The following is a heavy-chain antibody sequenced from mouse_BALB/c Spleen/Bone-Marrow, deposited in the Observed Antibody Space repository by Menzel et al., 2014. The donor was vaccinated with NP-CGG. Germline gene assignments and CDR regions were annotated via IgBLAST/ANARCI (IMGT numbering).Heavy chain of an antibody. CDR3: ARYGNGLMDY. V-gene: IGHV14-3*02. Sequence: VQLQQSGAELVKPGASVKLSCTAYGFNIKDTYMHWVKQRPEQGLEWIGRIYPANGDTKYDPKFQGKATITADTSSNTAYLQLSSLTSEDTAVYYCARYGNGLMDYWGQGTSVTVSS. J-gene: IGHJ4*01. CDR2: IYPANGDT. CDR1: GFNIKDTY. D-gene: IGHD2-1*01.